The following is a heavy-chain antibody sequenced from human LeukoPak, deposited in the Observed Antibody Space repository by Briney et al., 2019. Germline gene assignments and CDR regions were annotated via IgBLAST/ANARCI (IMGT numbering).Heavy chain of an antibody. CDR1: GFTFSSYA. Sequence: GGSLRLSCAASGFTFSSYAMSWVRQAPGKGLEWVSSINNVGSHIYYAGSVKGRFTISRDNTKNSLYLQMNSLRAEDTAVYYCSRDPTYYLRYGYFDYWGQGALVTVSS. CDR3: SRDPTYYLRYGYFDY. J-gene: IGHJ4*02. V-gene: IGHV3-21*01. CDR2: INNVGSHI. D-gene: IGHD1-26*01.